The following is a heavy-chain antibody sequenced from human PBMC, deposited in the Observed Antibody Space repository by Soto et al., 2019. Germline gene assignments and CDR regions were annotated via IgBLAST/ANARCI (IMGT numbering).Heavy chain of an antibody. J-gene: IGHJ6*02. Sequence: GGSLRLPCAASGFTFSSYAMSWVRQAPGKGLEWVSAISGSGGSTYYADSVKGRFTISRDNSKNTLYLQMNSLRAEDTAVYYCAKDEVGAAYYYYYGMDVWGQGTTVTVSS. D-gene: IGHD1-26*01. CDR1: GFTFSSYA. CDR3: AKDEVGAAYYYYYGMDV. CDR2: ISGSGGST. V-gene: IGHV3-23*01.